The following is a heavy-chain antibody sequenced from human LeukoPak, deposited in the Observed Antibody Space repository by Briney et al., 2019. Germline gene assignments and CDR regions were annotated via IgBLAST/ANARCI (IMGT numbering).Heavy chain of an antibody. D-gene: IGHD3-3*01. CDR1: GGSISSGDYY. CDR3: AREYRYDFWSGYPGRFDP. Sequence: SETLSLTCTVSGGSISSGDYYWSWIRQPPGKGLEWIGSIYYSGTTYYNPSLKSRVTISVDTSKNQFSLKLSSVTAADTAVYYCAREYRYDFWSGYPGRFDPWGQGTLVTVSS. J-gene: IGHJ5*02. V-gene: IGHV4-30-4*08. CDR2: IYYSGTT.